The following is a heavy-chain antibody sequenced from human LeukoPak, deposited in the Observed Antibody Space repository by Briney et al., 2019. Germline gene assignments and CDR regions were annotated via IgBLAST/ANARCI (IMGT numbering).Heavy chain of an antibody. D-gene: IGHD3-10*01. Sequence: ASVKVSCKASGYTFTGYYMHWVRQAPGQGLEWMGWINPNSGGTNYAQKFQGRVTMTRDTSISTAYMELSRLRSDDTAVYYCARGLWFGELFLTYFDYWGQGTLVTVSS. CDR3: ARGLWFGELFLTYFDY. J-gene: IGHJ4*02. V-gene: IGHV1-2*02. CDR1: GYTFTGYY. CDR2: INPNSGGT.